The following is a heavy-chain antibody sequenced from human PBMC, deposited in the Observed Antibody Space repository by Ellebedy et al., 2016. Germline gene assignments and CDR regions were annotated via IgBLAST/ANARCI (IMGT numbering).Heavy chain of an antibody. D-gene: IGHD3-10*01. CDR3: ARDLRWFGELSSKGEDY. V-gene: IGHV3-11*05. J-gene: IGHJ4*02. CDR1: GFTFSDYY. Sequence: GESLKISXAASGFTFSDYYMSWIRQAPGKGLEWVSYISSSSSYTNYADSVKGRFTISRDNAKNSLYLQMNSLRAEDTAVYYCARDLRWFGELSSKGEDYWGQGTLVTVSS. CDR2: ISSSSSYT.